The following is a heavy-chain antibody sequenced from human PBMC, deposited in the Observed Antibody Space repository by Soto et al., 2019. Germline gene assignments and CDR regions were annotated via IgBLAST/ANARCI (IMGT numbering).Heavy chain of an antibody. J-gene: IGHJ5*02. CDR2: IIPILDIA. CDR1: GGTFRTYT. CDR3: AMSNQEEIVVTGPTHIWSDP. D-gene: IGHD3-22*01. V-gene: IGHV1-69*02. Sequence: QVQLVQSGAEVKRPGSSVKVSCKTSGGTFRTYTINWVRQAPGQGLEWMGRIIPILDIANYAQKFQGRVTITADKSTSTAQLKWRSLRCEDTAVYYCAMSNQEEIVVTGPTHIWSDPWGQGTMVTVSS.